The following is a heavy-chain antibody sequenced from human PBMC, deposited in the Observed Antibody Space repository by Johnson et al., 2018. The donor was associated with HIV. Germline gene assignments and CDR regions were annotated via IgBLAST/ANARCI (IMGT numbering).Heavy chain of an antibody. CDR3: AKHNCRDSSWPLDAFDI. CDR2: IRYDGSNK. CDR1: GFTFSSYG. D-gene: IGHD6-13*01. Sequence: QVQLVESGGGVVQPGGSLRLSCAASGFTFSSYGMHWVRQAPGKGLEWVAFIRYDGSNKYYADSVKGLFTISRDNSKNTLYLYMNSLRPEDTAVDYCAKHNCRDSSWPLDAFDIWGQGTMVTVSS. J-gene: IGHJ3*02. V-gene: IGHV3-30*02.